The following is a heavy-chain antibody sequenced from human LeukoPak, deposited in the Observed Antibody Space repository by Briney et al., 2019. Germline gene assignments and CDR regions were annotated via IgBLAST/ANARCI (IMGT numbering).Heavy chain of an antibody. V-gene: IGHV4-39*01. D-gene: IGHD6-25*01. CDR3: ARQDWKQRLKEGYFDY. CDR2: IYYSGST. CDR1: GGSISSSSYY. Sequence: SETLSLTCTVSGGSISSSSYYWGWIRQPPRKGLEWIGSIYYSGSTYYNPSLKSRVTISVDTSKNQFSLKLSSVTAADTAVYYCARQDWKQRLKEGYFDYWGQGTLVTVSS. J-gene: IGHJ4*02.